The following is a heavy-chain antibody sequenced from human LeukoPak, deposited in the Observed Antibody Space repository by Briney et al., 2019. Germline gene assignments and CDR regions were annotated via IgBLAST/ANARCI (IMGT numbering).Heavy chain of an antibody. CDR2: INPNSGGT. CDR1: GYTFTGYY. V-gene: IGHV1-2*02. CDR3: ARDGSITYYYGSGSYYNYYFDY. D-gene: IGHD3-10*01. Sequence: ASVKVSCKASGYTFTGYYMHWVRQAPGQGLEWMGWINPNSGGTNHAQKFQGRVTMTRDTSISAAYMELSRLRSDDTAVYYCARDGSITYYYGSGSYYNYYFDYWGQGTLVTVSS. J-gene: IGHJ4*02.